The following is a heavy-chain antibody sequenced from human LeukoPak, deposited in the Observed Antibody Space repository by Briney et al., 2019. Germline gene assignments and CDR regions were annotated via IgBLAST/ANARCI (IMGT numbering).Heavy chain of an antibody. V-gene: IGHV5-51*01. D-gene: IGHD3-10*01. Sequence: GESLKISCKGSGYSFTSYWIGWVRQMPGKGLEWMGIIYPGDSDTRYSPSFQGQVTISADKSISTAYLQWSSLKASDTAMYYCARLYPGNYYGSGSYYSWGYYYYYMDVWGKGTTVTISS. CDR1: GYSFTSYW. CDR2: IYPGDSDT. CDR3: ARLYPGNYYGSGSYYSWGYYYYYMDV. J-gene: IGHJ6*03.